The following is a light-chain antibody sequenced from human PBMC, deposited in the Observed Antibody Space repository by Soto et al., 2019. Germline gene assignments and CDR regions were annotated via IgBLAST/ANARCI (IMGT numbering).Light chain of an antibody. CDR3: HLYGASPPT. CDR1: QGVSSSD. Sequence: EVVLTQSPGTLSLSPGERATLSCRASQGVSSSDLAWYQQKPGQAPRLLISGASGRATGIPDRFSASGSGTDFTLTISRLEPEDSAVFYCHLYGASPPTFGQGTKVDIK. J-gene: IGKJ1*01. CDR2: GAS. V-gene: IGKV3-20*01.